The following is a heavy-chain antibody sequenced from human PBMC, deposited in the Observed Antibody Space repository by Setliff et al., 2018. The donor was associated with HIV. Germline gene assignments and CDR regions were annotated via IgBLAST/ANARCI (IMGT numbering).Heavy chain of an antibody. CDR3: ARDWVTRSNYYGSGSPWYFDF. D-gene: IGHD3-10*01. CDR2: AYASAYS. CDR1: GDSIGDYY. V-gene: IGHV4-4*07. Sequence: PSETLSLTCTVSGDSIGDYYWNWIRQPARKGLEWIGRAYASAYSNYNPSLKSRVTMSVDTSQNQFSLKLRSVNAADTAVYYCARDWVTRSNYYGSGSPWYFDFWGRGILVTVSS. J-gene: IGHJ2*01.